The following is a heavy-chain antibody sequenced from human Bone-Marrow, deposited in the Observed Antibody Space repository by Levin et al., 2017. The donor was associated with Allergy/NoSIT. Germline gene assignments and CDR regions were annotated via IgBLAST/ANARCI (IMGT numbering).Heavy chain of an antibody. D-gene: IGHD4-17*01. J-gene: IGHJ6*03. V-gene: IGHV3-23*01. CDR3: AKVSYGDYDYYYYYYMDV. Sequence: GESLKISCAASGFTFSSYAMKSWVRQAPGQGLEWVSAISGSGGSTYYADSVKGRFTISRDNSKNTLYLQMNSLRAEDTAVYYCAKVSYGDYDYYYYYYMDVWGKGTTVTVSS. CDR2: ISGSGGST. CDR1: GFTFSSYA.